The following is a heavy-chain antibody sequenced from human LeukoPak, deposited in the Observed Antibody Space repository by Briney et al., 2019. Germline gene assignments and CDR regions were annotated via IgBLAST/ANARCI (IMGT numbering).Heavy chain of an antibody. D-gene: IGHD3-16*01. J-gene: IGHJ4*02. Sequence: PSETLSLTCTVSGGSISSSSYYWGWIRQPPGKGLEWIGSIYYSGSTYYNPSLKSRVTISVDTSKNQFSLKLSSVTAADTAVYYCASGPLWNFDYWGQGTLVTVSS. V-gene: IGHV4-39*01. CDR2: IYYSGST. CDR3: ASGPLWNFDY. CDR1: GGSISSSSYY.